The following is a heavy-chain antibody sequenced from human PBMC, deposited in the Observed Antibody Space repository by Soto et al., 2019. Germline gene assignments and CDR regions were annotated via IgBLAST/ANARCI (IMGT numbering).Heavy chain of an antibody. CDR2: ISGSGFKK. J-gene: IGHJ5*02. D-gene: IGHD1-26*01. Sequence: PGKGLEWISSISGSGFKKYYADSVKGRFTISRDNSKSTVYLELNNLSAEDTAVYHCAKNQGVELVPLATVDWFDPWGQGSVVTVSS. V-gene: IGHV3-23*01. CDR3: AKNQGVELVPLATVDWFDP.